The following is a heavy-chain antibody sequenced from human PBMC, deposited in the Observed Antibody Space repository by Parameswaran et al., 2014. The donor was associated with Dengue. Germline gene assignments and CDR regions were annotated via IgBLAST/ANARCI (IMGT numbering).Heavy chain of an antibody. CDR3: ARGAWLQFGVLATSPFDY. J-gene: IGHJ4*02. D-gene: IGHD5-24*01. V-gene: IGHV4-31*02. Sequence: PPGKGLEWIGYIYYSGSTYYNPSLKSRVTISVDTSKNQFSLKLSSVTAADTAVYYCARGAWLQFGVLATSPFDYWGQGTLVTVSS. CDR2: IYYSGST.